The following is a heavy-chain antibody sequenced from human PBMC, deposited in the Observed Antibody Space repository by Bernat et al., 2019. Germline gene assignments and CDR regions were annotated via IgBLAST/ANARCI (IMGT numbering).Heavy chain of an antibody. V-gene: IGHV3-33*01. CDR1: GFTFSSYG. D-gene: IGHD5-12*01. J-gene: IGHJ4*02. Sequence: QVQLVESGGGVVQPGRSLRLSCAASGFTFSSYGMHWVRQAPGKGLEWVAVIWYDGSNKYYADSVKGRFSISRDNSKNTLYLQMNSLRAEDTAVYYCARDVATLDYWGQGTLVTVSS. CDR3: ARDVATLDY. CDR2: IWYDGSNK.